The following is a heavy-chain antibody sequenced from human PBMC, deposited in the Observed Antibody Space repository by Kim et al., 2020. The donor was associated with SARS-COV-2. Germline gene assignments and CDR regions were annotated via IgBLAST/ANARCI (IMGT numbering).Heavy chain of an antibody. V-gene: IGHV4-34*01. CDR3: ARVKYCSSTSCKGFDP. D-gene: IGHD2-2*01. CDR1: GGSFSGYY. CDR2: INHSGST. J-gene: IGHJ5*02. Sequence: SETLSLTCAVYGGSFSGYYWSWIRQPPGKGLEWIGEINHSGSTNYNPSLKSRVTISVDTSKNQFSLKLSSVTAADTAVYYCARVKYCSSTSCKGFDPWGQGTLVTVSS.